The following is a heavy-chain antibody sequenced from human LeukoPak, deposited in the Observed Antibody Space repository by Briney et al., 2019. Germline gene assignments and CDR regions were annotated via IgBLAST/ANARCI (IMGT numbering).Heavy chain of an antibody. Sequence: SQTLSLTCTVSGGSISSGGYYWSWIRRPPGKGLEWIGYIYHSGSTYYNPSLKSRVTISVDRSKNQFSLKLSSVTAADTAVYYCARDEYCSSTSCSDYWGQGTLVTVSS. V-gene: IGHV4-30-2*01. J-gene: IGHJ4*02. CDR2: IYHSGST. CDR1: GGSISSGGYY. CDR3: ARDEYCSSTSCSDY. D-gene: IGHD2-2*01.